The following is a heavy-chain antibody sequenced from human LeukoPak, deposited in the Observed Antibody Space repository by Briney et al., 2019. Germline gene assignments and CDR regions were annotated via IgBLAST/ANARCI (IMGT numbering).Heavy chain of an antibody. Sequence: GGSLRLSCAASGFTFSSYAMSWVRQAPGKGLEWVSAISGSGGSTYYAGSVKGRFTISRDNSKNTLYLQMNSLRAEDTAVYYCAKTQYSSSTLFGYDYWGQGTLVTVSS. V-gene: IGHV3-23*01. D-gene: IGHD6-6*01. CDR2: ISGSGGST. CDR1: GFTFSSYA. J-gene: IGHJ4*02. CDR3: AKTQYSSSTLFGYDY.